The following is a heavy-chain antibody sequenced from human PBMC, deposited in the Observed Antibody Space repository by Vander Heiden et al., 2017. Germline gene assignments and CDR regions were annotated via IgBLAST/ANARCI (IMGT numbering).Heavy chain of an antibody. D-gene: IGHD2-2*01. J-gene: IGHJ4*02. CDR1: GYTFTSYY. CDR3: ARWDCSSTSCYLFDY. CDR2: INPSGGST. Sequence: QVQLVQSGAEVKKPGASVQVSCKASGYTFTSYYMHWVRQAPGQGLEWMGIINPSGGSTSYAQKFQGRVTMTRDTSTSTVYMELSSLRSEDTAVYYCARWDCSSTSCYLFDYWGQGTLVTVSS. V-gene: IGHV1-46*01.